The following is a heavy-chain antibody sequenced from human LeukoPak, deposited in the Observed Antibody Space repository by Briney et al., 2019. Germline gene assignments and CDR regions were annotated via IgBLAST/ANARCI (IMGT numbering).Heavy chain of an antibody. D-gene: IGHD3-22*01. V-gene: IGHV1-2*02. CDR2: INPNSGGT. Sequence: GASVKVSCKASGYTFTGYYMHWVRQAPGQGLEWMGWINPNSGGTNYAQKFQGRVTMTRDTSISTAYMELSRLRSDDTAMYYCAREASSGYYERFFDYWGQGTLVTVSS. J-gene: IGHJ4*02. CDR1: GYTFTGYY. CDR3: AREASSGYYERFFDY.